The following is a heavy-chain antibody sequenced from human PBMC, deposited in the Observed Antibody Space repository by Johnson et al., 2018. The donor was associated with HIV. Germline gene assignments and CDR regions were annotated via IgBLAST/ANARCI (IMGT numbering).Heavy chain of an antibody. V-gene: IGHV3-64*04. CDR1: GLTFSSSA. CDR3: ARGDDDGF. CDR2: ISGSGVST. D-gene: IGHD5-12*01. Sequence: QVQLVESGGGLIQPAGSLRLSCPPSGLTFSSSAMHWVHQAPVKGLEWVSAISGSGVSTSYAVSVKCRFTISRDNSKNTLYLQMNSLRAEDTALYYCARGDDDGFWGQGTMVTVSS. J-gene: IGHJ3*01.